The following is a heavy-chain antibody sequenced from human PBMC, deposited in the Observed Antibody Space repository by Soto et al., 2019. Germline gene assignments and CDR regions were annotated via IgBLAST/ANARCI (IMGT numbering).Heavy chain of an antibody. J-gene: IGHJ4*02. CDR2: IYYNGST. D-gene: IGHD3-3*01. CDR3: AAEVGFGPLFDY. CDR1: GDSISSGGYY. Sequence: QVQLQESGPGLVKPSQTLSLTCTVSGDSISSGGYYWSWIRQHPGKGLEWIGYIYYNGSTYYTPTLKSRVTISVDTSKNQFSLKLSSVTAADTAVYYCAAEVGFGPLFDYWGQGTLVTVSS. V-gene: IGHV4-31*03.